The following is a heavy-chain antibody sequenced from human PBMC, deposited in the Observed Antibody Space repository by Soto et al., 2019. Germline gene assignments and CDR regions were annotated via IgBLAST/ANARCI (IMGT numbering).Heavy chain of an antibody. Sequence: QITLKESGPTLVKPTQTLTLTCTFSGFSLSTSGVGVVWLRQPPGKALEWLALVYWDDAKRYSPSLKSRLTITQDTSNSQVVLTMNNTDHVDTATYYCAHSSSRWPLGYWGQGALVTVSS. J-gene: IGHJ4*02. V-gene: IGHV2-5*02. D-gene: IGHD4-17*01. CDR1: GFSLSTSGVG. CDR2: VYWDDAK. CDR3: AHSSSRWPLGY.